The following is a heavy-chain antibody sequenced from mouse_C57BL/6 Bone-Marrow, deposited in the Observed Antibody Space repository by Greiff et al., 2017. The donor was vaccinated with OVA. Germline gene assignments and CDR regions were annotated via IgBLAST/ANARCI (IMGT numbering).Heavy chain of an antibody. CDR1: GYTFTGYW. V-gene: IGHV1-9*01. J-gene: IGHJ2*01. CDR3: AREWYYYSSSYGGYYFDY. D-gene: IGHD1-1*01. CDR2: ILPGSGST. Sequence: VQLQQSGAELMKPGASVKLSCKATGYTFTGYWIEWVKQRPGHGLEWIGEILPGSGSTNYNEKFKGKATFTADTSSNTAYMQLSSLTTEDSAIYYCAREWYYYSSSYGGYYFDYWGQGTTLTVSS.